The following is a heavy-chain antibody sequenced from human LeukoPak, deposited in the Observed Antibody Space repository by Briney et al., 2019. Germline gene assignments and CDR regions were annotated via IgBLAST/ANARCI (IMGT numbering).Heavy chain of an antibody. CDR3: ARVSRPIYYYMDV. V-gene: IGHV1-69*05. CDR1: GGTFSSYA. Sequence: SVKVSCTASGGTFSSYAISCVRQAPGQGLEWMGGIIPIFGTANYAQKFQGRVTITTDGSTSTAYMELSSLRSEDTAVYYCARVSRPIYYYMDVWGKGTTVTVS. J-gene: IGHJ6*03. CDR2: IIPIFGTA.